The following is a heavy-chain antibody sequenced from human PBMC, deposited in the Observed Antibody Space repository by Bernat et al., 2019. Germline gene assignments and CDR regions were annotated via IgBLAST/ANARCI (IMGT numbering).Heavy chain of an antibody. Sequence: QVQLVESGGGVVQPGRSLRLSCAASGFTFSSYGMHWVRQAPGKGLEWVAVISYDGSNKYYADSVKGRFTISRDNSKNTLYLQMNSLRAEDTAVYYCTTDGGLYYDFWSDFDYWGQGTLVTVSS. CDR2: ISYDGSNK. D-gene: IGHD3-3*01. J-gene: IGHJ4*02. CDR3: TTDGGLYYDFWSDFDY. CDR1: GFTFSSYG. V-gene: IGHV3-30*03.